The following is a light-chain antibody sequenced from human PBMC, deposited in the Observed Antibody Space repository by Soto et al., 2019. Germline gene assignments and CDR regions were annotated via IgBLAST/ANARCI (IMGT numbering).Light chain of an antibody. V-gene: IGKV3-20*01. J-gene: IGKJ1*01. CDR1: QSVSSSD. Sequence: EIVLTQSPGTLSLSPGERATRSCRASQSVSSSDLAWYQQKPGQAPRLLIYGASSRATGIPDRFSGSGSGTDFTLTISRLEPEDFAVYYCQQYDSSPVTFGQGTKVEIK. CDR2: GAS. CDR3: QQYDSSPVT.